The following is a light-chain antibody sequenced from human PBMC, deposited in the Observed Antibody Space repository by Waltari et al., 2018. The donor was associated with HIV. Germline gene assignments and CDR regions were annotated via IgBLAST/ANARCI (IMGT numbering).Light chain of an antibody. J-gene: IGLJ1*01. V-gene: IGLV2-14*01. CDR1: RSDVGGYNY. Sequence: QSALTQPASVSGSPGQSITISCTGTRSDVGGYNYVPWYQQHPGKAPKLMIYEVSNRPSGVSNRFSGSKSGNTASLTISGLQAEDEADYYCKSYTSSHTRVFGTGTKVTVL. CDR2: EVS. CDR3: KSYTSSHTRV.